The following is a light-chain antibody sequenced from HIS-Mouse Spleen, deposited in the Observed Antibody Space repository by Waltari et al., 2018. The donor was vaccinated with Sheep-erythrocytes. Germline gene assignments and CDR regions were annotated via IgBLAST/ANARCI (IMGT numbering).Light chain of an antibody. V-gene: IGKV1-39*01. CDR2: AAS. CDR3: QQSYSTPQFT. Sequence: DIQMTQSPSSLSASVGDRVTITCRASQSIRSYLNWYRQKPGKAPKLLIYAASSLQSGVPSRFSGSGSGTEFTLTISRLQPEDFATYYCQQSYSTPQFTFGPGTKVDIK. CDR1: QSIRSY. J-gene: IGKJ3*01.